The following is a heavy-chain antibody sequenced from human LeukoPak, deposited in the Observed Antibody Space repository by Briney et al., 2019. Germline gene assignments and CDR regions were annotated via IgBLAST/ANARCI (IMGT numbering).Heavy chain of an antibody. Sequence: GGSLRLSCTGSGFTFSDYWMTWARQAPGKGLEWVANLRPDGSDKYYVDSVKGRFPISRDNAKKLVYLQMNSLRAEDTAVYYCARDAYDDASESWGQGTLVTVSS. CDR2: LRPDGSDK. J-gene: IGHJ5*02. CDR3: ARDAYDDASES. D-gene: IGHD3-3*01. V-gene: IGHV3-7*01. CDR1: GFTFSDYW.